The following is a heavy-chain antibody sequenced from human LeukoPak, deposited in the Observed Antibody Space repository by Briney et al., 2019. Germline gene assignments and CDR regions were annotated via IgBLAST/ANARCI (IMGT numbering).Heavy chain of an antibody. CDR3: ARGRPYYDYVWGSYDFDY. CDR2: ISAYNGNT. Sequence: GASVKVSCKASGYTFTSYGISWVRQAPGQGLEWMGWISAYNGNTNYAQKLQGRVTMTTDTSTSTAYMELRSLRSEDTAVCYCARGRPYYDYVWGSYDFDYWGQGTLVTVSS. V-gene: IGHV1-18*01. CDR1: GYTFTSYG. D-gene: IGHD3-16*01. J-gene: IGHJ4*02.